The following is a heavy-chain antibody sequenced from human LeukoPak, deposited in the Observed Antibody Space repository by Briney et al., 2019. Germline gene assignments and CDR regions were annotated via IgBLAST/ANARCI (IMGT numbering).Heavy chain of an antibody. J-gene: IGHJ5*02. CDR3: ARDDVAWNDVHWFDP. D-gene: IGHD1-1*01. V-gene: IGHV3-21*01. Sequence: GGSLRLSCTGSGFSFSSYSMNWVRQTPGKGLEWVSFISSGGRYIYYADSVKGRFTVSRDNAKNSLYLQMNSLRAEDTAVYYCARDDVAWNDVHWFDPWGQGTLVTVSS. CDR1: GFSFSSYS. CDR2: ISSGGRYI.